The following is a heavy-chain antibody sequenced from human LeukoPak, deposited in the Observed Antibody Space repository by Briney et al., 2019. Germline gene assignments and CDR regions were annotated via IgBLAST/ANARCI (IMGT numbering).Heavy chain of an antibody. CDR2: IYHNGAT. V-gene: IGHV4-30-2*01. CDR3: ARGRGWNWFDP. J-gene: IGHJ5*02. Sequence: PSETLSLTCAVSGGSIVTNDYSWNWIRQPPGKGLEWIGYIYHNGATYYNPSLKSRVTMSLDGSKNQFSLRLNSVTAADTGVYYCARGRGWNWFDPWGQGTLVTVSS. D-gene: IGHD3-10*01. CDR1: GGSIVTNDYS.